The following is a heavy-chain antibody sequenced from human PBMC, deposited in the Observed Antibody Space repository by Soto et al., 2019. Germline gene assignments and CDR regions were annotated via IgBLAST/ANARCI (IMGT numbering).Heavy chain of an antibody. V-gene: IGHV4-30-4*01. Sequence: QPPGKGLEWIGYIYYSGSTYYNPSLKSRVTISVDTSKNQFSLKLSSVTAAVFFFYEEDRILDYGPLSAFLLNRSSDL. D-gene: IGHD2-15*01. CDR2: IYYSGST. J-gene: IGHJ2*01. CDR3: DRILDYGPLSAFLLNRSSDL.